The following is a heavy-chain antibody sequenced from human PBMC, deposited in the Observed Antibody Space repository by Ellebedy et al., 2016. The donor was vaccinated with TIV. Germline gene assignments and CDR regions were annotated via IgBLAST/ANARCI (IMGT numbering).Heavy chain of an antibody. V-gene: IGHV1-69*13. CDR2: IIPISGTA. Sequence: AASVTVSCKASGGTFSSYAISWVRQAPGQGLEWMGGIIPISGTANYAQKFQGRVTINADGSTTTAYMELSSLRYEDTAVYYCARAFSIDTLTAFYMSYGFDPWGQGTLVTVSS. CDR1: GGTFSSYA. CDR3: ARAFSIDTLTAFYMSYGFDP. D-gene: IGHD3-9*01. J-gene: IGHJ5*02.